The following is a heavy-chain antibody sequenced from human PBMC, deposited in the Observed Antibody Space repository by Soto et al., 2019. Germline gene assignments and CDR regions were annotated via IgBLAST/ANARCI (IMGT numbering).Heavy chain of an antibody. D-gene: IGHD2-15*01. CDR3: ARAPSGVGFCSGGSCYSSGYFDL. CDR1: GYTFTSYD. CDR2: MNPNSGNT. V-gene: IGHV1-8*01. Sequence: QVQLVQSGAEVKKPGASVKVSCKASGYTFTSYDINWVRQATGQGPEWMGWMNPNSGNTGDAQKFKGRVTLTRNTSTGTAYRELSSMRSEETAVYYCARAPSGVGFCSGGSCYSSGYFDLRGRGTLVTVSS. J-gene: IGHJ2*01.